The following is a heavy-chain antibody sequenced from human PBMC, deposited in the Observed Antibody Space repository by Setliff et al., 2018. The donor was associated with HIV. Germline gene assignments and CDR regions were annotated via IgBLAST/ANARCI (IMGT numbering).Heavy chain of an antibody. CDR2: IFASGDT. CDR3: ARDGRYSFGYNWFDP. CDR1: DASINSYY. D-gene: IGHD5-18*01. Sequence: SETLSLTCTVSDASINSYYWNWIRQPPGKGLEWIGFIFASGDTKYNPSLQSRVSMSIDTSKNQFSLKVNSVTAADTAVYYCARDGRYSFGYNWFDPWGQGTLVTVSS. J-gene: IGHJ5*02. V-gene: IGHV4-59*01.